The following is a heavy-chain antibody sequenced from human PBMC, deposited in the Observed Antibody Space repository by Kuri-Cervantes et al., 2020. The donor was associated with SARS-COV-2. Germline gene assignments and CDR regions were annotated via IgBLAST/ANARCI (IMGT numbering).Heavy chain of an antibody. Sequence: SQTLPLTCAVYGGSFSGHYWSWIRQPPGKGLEWIGEINHSGSTNYNPSLKSRVTISVDTSKNQFSLKLSSVTAADTAVYYCARGVGAAVAGTLITIYYYYGMDVWGQGTTVTVSS. CDR3: ARGVGAAVAGTLITIYYYYGMDV. D-gene: IGHD6-19*01. V-gene: IGHV4-34*01. J-gene: IGHJ6*02. CDR1: GGSFSGHY. CDR2: INHSGST.